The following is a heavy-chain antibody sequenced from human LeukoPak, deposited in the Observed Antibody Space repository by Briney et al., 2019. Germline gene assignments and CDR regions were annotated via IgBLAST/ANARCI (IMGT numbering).Heavy chain of an antibody. V-gene: IGHV1-18*04. Sequence: GASVKVSCKTSGYSFPSYGISWVRQAPGQGLEWMGWISAYNGNTNYAQKVQGRITMTTDTSTSTAYMELKSLRSDDTAVYYCARDRSSSWYAYYFDYWGQGTLVTVSS. CDR3: ARDRSSSWYAYYFDY. D-gene: IGHD6-13*01. CDR2: ISAYNGNT. J-gene: IGHJ4*02. CDR1: GYSFPSYG.